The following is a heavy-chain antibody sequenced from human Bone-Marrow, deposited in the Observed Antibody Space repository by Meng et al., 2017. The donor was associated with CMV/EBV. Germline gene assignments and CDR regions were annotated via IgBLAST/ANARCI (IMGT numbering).Heavy chain of an antibody. D-gene: IGHD4-11*01. CDR3: ARGDLFAVTTIYYYYGMDV. J-gene: IGHJ6*02. Sequence: ASVKVSCKASGYTFTGYYMHWVRQAPGQGLEWMGWINPNSGGTNYAQKFQGRVTMTRDTSISTAYMELSSLRSEDTAVYYCARGDLFAVTTIYYYYGMDVWGQGTTVTVSS. V-gene: IGHV1-2*02. CDR2: INPNSGGT. CDR1: GYTFTGYY.